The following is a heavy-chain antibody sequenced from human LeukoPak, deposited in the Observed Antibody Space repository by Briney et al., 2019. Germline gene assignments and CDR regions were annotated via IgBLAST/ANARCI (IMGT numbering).Heavy chain of an antibody. CDR2: ISSNGVST. CDR1: GFTFSSYA. J-gene: IGHJ4*02. Sequence: PGGSLRLSCAASGFTFSSYAMSWVRQAPGKGLEWVSAISSNGVSTYYADSVKGRFTISRDNSKNTVFLQMNSLRAEDTALHYCAKILYYLVDVDYWGQGTLVTVSS. V-gene: IGHV3-23*01. CDR3: AKILYYLVDVDY. D-gene: IGHD3-22*01.